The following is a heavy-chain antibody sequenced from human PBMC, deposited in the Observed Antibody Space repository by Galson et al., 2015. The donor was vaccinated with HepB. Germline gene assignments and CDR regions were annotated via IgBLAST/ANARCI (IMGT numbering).Heavy chain of an antibody. CDR2: ISYDGSNK. D-gene: IGHD2-2*01. J-gene: IGHJ1*01. Sequence: SLRLSCAASGFTFSSYAMHWVRQAPGKGLEWVAVISYDGSNKYYADSVKGRFTISRDNSKNTLYLQMNSLRAEDTAVYYCARGRFDIVVVPAAAYSAEYFQHWGQGTLVTVSS. V-gene: IGHV3-30-3*01. CDR3: ARGRFDIVVVPAAAYSAEYFQH. CDR1: GFTFSSYA.